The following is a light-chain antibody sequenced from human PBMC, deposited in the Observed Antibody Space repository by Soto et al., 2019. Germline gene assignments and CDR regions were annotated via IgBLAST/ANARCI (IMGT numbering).Light chain of an antibody. Sequence: QSVLTQPPSVSGAPGQRVTISCSGSRSNIGANYDDHWYQQLPGTAPKLLIFGNNNRPLGVPDLFAGANAGTSASLAIACLHADDEVYYCYKYYDTSMSAYVFGTGTKLTVL. CDR2: GNN. CDR1: RSNIGANYD. J-gene: IGLJ1*01. CDR3: KYYDTSMSAYV. V-gene: IGLV1-40*01.